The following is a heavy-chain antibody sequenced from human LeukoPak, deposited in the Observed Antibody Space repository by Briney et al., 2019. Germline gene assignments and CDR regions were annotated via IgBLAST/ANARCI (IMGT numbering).Heavy chain of an antibody. D-gene: IGHD2-15*01. CDR3: ARALVVVAEINWFDP. J-gene: IGHJ5*02. V-gene: IGHV4-38-2*02. CDR1: GYSISSGYY. CDR2: IYHSGST. Sequence: MASETLSLTCTVSGYSISSGYYWGWIRQPPGKGLEWIGSIYHSGSTYYNPSLKSRVTISVDTSKNQFSLKLSSVTAADTAVYYCARALVVVAEINWFDPWGQGTLVTVSS.